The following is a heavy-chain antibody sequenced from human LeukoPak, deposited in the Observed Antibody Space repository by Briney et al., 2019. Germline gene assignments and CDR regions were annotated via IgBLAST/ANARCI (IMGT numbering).Heavy chain of an antibody. J-gene: IGHJ4*02. CDR1: GSTFSRYV. CDR3: ARLLNDYGDYVIIY. D-gene: IGHD4-17*01. V-gene: IGHV3-30*04. CDR2: LSYDGDNK. Sequence: PGGSLRLSCAASGSTFSRYVMIWVRQAPGKGLQWVSTLSYDGDNKYYADSVKGRFTISRDNSKNTLYLQMNSLRAEDTAVYYCARLLNDYGDYVIIYWGQGTLVTVSS.